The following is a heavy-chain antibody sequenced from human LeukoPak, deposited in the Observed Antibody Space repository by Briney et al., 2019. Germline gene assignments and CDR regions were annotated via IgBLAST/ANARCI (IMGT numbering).Heavy chain of an antibody. CDR2: ISSSGTTM. V-gene: IGHV3-48*03. Sequence: PGGSLRLSCAASGFTFSSYEMNWVRQAPGKGLEWVSYISSSGTTMYYADSVKGRFTISRDNAKSSLYLQMNSLSAEDTAIYYCARSPSGSGNLWFDPWGQGTLVTVSS. J-gene: IGHJ5*02. CDR3: ARSPSGSGNLWFDP. CDR1: GFTFSSYE. D-gene: IGHD3-10*01.